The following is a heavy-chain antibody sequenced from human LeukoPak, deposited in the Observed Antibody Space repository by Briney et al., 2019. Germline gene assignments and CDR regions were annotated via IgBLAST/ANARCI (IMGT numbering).Heavy chain of an antibody. CDR3: ARVRGVVVAARCMDV. V-gene: IGHV3-11*01. CDR2: ISSSGSTI. J-gene: IGHJ6*02. D-gene: IGHD2-15*01. CDR1: GFTFSDYY. Sequence: GGSLRLSCAASGFTFSDYYMSWLRQAPGKGLEWVSYISSSGSTIYYADSVKGRFTISRDNAKNSLYLQMNSLRAEDTAVYYCARVRGVVVAARCMDVWGQGTTVTVSS.